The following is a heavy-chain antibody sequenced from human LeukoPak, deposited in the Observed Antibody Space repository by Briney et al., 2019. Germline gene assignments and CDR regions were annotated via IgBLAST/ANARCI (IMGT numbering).Heavy chain of an antibody. CDR1: GYTFTSYD. D-gene: IGHD2-8*01. V-gene: IGHV1-8*01. J-gene: IGHJ5*02. CDR2: MNPNSGNT. CDR3: ATGAFCTNGVCSDP. Sequence: ASVKVSCKASGYTFTSYDINWARQAPGQGLEWMGWMNPNSGNTGYAQKFQGRVTMTRNTSISTAYMELSSLRSEDTAVYYCATGAFCTNGVCSDPWGQGTLVTVSS.